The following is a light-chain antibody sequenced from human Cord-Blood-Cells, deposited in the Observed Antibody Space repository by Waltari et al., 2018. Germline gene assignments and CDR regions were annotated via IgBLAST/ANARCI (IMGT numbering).Light chain of an antibody. CDR2: RNN. CDR3: AAWDDSLSGYV. J-gene: IGLJ1*01. Sequence: QSVLTQPPSASGTPGQRVTISCSGSSSNIGSNYVYWYQQPPGTAPKLLIYRNNQRPSGGPDRFSGSKSGTSASLAIGGLRSEDEADYYCAAWDDSLSGYVFGTGTKVTVL. CDR1: SSNIGSNY. V-gene: IGLV1-47*01.